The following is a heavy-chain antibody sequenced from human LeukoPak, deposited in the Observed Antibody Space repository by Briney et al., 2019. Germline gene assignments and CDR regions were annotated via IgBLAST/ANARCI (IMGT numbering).Heavy chain of an antibody. CDR2: FIPILGIA. CDR1: GGTFSSYA. J-gene: IGHJ6*02. D-gene: IGHD1-26*01. V-gene: IGHV1-69*04. Sequence: GASVKVSCKASGGTFSSYAISWVRQAPGQGLEWMGRFIPILGIANYAQKFQGRVTITADKSTSTAYMELSSLRSEDTAVYYCARGVVGATSYYYYGMDVWGQGTTVTVSS. CDR3: ARGVVGATSYYYYGMDV.